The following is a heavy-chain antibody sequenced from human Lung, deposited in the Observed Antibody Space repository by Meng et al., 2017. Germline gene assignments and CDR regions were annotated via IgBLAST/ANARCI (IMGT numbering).Heavy chain of an antibody. Sequence: QPPRQESGPGLVKPSEARSLTCSVSGGSISTSGYYGGWVRQPPGKGLAWIGSSGHSGFTYYTPSLKSRVAVSLDTSKSQFSLMLTAVTAADTAVYYCVRSSAWVRTGFDPWGQGTLVTVSS. CDR3: VRSSAWVRTGFDP. J-gene: IGHJ5*02. V-gene: IGHV4-39*01. CDR2: SGHSGFT. CDR1: GGSISTSGYY. D-gene: IGHD6-19*01.